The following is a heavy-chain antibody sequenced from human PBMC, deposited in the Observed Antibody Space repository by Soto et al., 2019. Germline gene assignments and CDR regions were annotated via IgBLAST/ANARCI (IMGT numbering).Heavy chain of an antibody. CDR3: ARRRGATTGYYYYYGMDV. J-gene: IGHJ6*02. V-gene: IGHV1-69*13. CDR2: IIPIFGTA. D-gene: IGHD1-26*01. CDR1: GGTFSSYA. Sequence: SVKVSCKASGGTFSSYAISWVRQAPGQGLEWMGGIIPIFGTANYAQKFQGRVTITADESTSTAYMELSSLRSEDTAVYYCARRRGATTGYYYYYGMDVWGQGTTVTVSS.